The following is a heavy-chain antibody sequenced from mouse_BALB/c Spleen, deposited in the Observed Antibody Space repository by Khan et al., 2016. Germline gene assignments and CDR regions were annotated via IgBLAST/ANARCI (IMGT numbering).Heavy chain of an antibody. J-gene: IGHJ3*01. Sequence: QVQLKQSGAELMKPGASVKISCKATGYTFSRYWIEWVKERPGHGLEWIGEILPGSGRTNYNEKFKGKATFTAETSSNTAYIQLSSLTSEDSAVYYCARGAYWGQGTLVTVSA. CDR2: ILPGSGRT. V-gene: IGHV1-9*01. CDR3: ARGAY. CDR1: GYTFSRYW.